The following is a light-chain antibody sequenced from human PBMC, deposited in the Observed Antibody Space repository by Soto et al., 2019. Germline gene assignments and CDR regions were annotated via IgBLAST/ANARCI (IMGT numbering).Light chain of an antibody. V-gene: IGKV1-5*03. CDR3: QQYYSYPPT. CDR2: KAS. CDR1: QSVRDW. J-gene: IGKJ4*01. Sequence: DIQMTQSPSTLSASVGDRVTVTCRASQSVRDWVAWYQQQAGRAPRLLIYKASSLQSGVPSRFSGSGFGTEFTLTISSLQSEDFATYYCQQYYSYPPTFGGGTRWIS.